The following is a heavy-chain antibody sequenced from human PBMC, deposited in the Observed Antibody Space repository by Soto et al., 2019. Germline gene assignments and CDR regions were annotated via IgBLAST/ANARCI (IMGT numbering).Heavy chain of an antibody. CDR2: INSDGSST. CDR1: GFTFSSYW. J-gene: IGHJ4*02. Sequence: GGSLRLSCAASGFTFSSYWMHWVRQAPGKGLVWVSRINSDGSSTSYADSVKGRFTISRDNAKNTLYLQMNSLRAEDTAVYYCARDQSATYYDFWSGYWPVDYWGQGTLVTVSS. D-gene: IGHD3-3*01. V-gene: IGHV3-74*01. CDR3: ARDQSATYYDFWSGYWPVDY.